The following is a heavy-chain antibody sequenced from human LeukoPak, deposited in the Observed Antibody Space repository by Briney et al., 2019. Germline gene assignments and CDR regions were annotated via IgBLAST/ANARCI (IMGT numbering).Heavy chain of an antibody. CDR1: GYSFTAFY. J-gene: IGHJ4*02. CDR3: VRDGDYGTGSYYRGCIDS. CDR2: IHPRRGDT. D-gene: IGHD3-10*01. V-gene: IGHV1-2*02. Sequence: ASVKVTCTTSGYSFTAFYIHWVRQAPGQGLEWMGWIHPRRGDTNYAQKFQGRVTMTRDTSISTAYLDLSSLRSDDTAVYYCVRDGDYGTGSYYRGCIDSWGQGTPVSVSP.